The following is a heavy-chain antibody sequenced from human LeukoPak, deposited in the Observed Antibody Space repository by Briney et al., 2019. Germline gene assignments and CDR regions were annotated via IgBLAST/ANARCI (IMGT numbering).Heavy chain of an antibody. Sequence: SETLSLTCTVSGGSISSYYWSWIRQPPGKGLEWIGYIYYSGSTNYNPSLKSRVTISVDTSKNQFSLKLSSVTAVDTAVYYCARDGVATIGAFDIWGQGTMVTVSS. J-gene: IGHJ3*02. CDR2: IYYSGST. CDR1: GGSISSYY. V-gene: IGHV4-59*01. D-gene: IGHD5-12*01. CDR3: ARDGVATIGAFDI.